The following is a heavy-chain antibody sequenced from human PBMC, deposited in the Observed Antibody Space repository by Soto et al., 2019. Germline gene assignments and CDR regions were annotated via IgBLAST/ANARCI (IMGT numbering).Heavy chain of an antibody. V-gene: IGHV3-30-3*01. CDR2: ISYDGSSK. D-gene: IGHD5-18*01. CDR3: ARGQRGDTDLVTAFDI. CDR1: GFTFSTYA. Sequence: QVQLVDSGGGVVQPGRSLRLSCAASGFTFSTYAMHWVRQAPGKGLEWVAVISYDGSSKYYADSVKGRFTISRDNSKNTLYLQMNSLRAEDTAVFYCARGQRGDTDLVTAFDIWGQGTMVTVS. J-gene: IGHJ3*02.